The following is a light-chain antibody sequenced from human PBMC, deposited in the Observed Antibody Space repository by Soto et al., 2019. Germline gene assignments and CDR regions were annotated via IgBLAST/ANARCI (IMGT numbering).Light chain of an antibody. CDR3: QQSYSSPLLT. CDR2: AAS. J-gene: IGKJ4*01. Sequence: DIPMTQFPSSLSASVGDRVAITCRASQTIHNFLNWYQQKPGKAPRLLIYAASSLQSGVPSRFIGSGSGTDFTLTISSLQPEDFATYYCQQSYSSPLLTFGGGTKVEIK. CDR1: QTIHNF. V-gene: IGKV1-39*01.